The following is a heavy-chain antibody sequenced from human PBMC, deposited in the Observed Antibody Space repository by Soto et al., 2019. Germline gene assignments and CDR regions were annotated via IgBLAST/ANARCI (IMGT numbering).Heavy chain of an antibody. J-gene: IGHJ1*01. CDR1: GFAFNNYG. Sequence: LRLSCTVSGFAFNNYGIYWVRQAPGKGLEWVSSISKSDYTYYSDSVKGRFTISRDNAKNSVSLQMNTLRVDDTAVHYWARSDSITIPAVSELWGQGPLVAVSS. V-gene: IGHV3-21*01. CDR2: ISKSDYT. CDR3: ARSDSITIPAVSEL. D-gene: IGHD2-2*01.